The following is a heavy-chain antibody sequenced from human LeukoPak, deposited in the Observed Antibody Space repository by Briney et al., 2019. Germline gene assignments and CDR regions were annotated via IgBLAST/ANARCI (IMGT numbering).Heavy chain of an antibody. CDR2: IIPIFGTA. D-gene: IGHD6-19*01. Sequence: SVKVSCKASGGTFSSYAISWVRQAPGQGLEWMGGIIPIFGTANYAQKFQGRVTITADESTSTAYMELSSLRSEDTAVYYCARLIAVAGTTTGDPWGQGTLVTVSS. V-gene: IGHV1-69*01. J-gene: IGHJ5*02. CDR3: ARLIAVAGTTTGDP. CDR1: GGTFSSYA.